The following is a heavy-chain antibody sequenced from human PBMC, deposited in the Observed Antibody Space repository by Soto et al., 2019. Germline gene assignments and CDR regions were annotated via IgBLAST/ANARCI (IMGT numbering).Heavy chain of an antibody. V-gene: IGHV3-30*18. J-gene: IGHJ4*02. CDR3: AKDLLDSRRNDY. CDR2: ISYDGSNK. CDR1: GFTFSSYG. D-gene: IGHD1-1*01. Sequence: GGSLRLSCAASGFTFSSYGMHWVRQAPGKGLEWVAVISYDGSNKYYADSVKGRFTISRDNSKNTLYLQMNSLRAEDTAVYYCAKDLLDSRRNDYWGQGTLVTVSS.